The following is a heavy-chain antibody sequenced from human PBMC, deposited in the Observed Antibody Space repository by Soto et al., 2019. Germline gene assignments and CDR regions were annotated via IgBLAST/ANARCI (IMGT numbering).Heavy chain of an antibody. CDR3: ARARAGIVATLTSRLRYYGMDV. J-gene: IGHJ6*02. CDR1: GGTFSSYA. Sequence: QVQLVQSGAEVKKPGSSVKVSCKASGGTFSSYAISWVRQAPGQGLEWMGGIIPIFGTATYEQKFQGRVTITADASTSTAYMDLSSLRAEDTAVYYCARARAGIVATLTSRLRYYGMDVRGQGTTVTVSS. V-gene: IGHV1-69*01. D-gene: IGHD5-12*01. CDR2: IIPIFGTA.